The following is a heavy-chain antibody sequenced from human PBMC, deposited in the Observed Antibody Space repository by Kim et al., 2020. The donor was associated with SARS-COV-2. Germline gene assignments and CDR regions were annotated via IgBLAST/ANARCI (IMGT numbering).Heavy chain of an antibody. CDR1: GYTFTSYG. V-gene: IGHV1-18*01. CDR2: ISAYNGNT. CDR3: ARIYIGRFGANLGMDV. Sequence: ASVKVSCKASGYTFTSYGISWVRQAPGQGLEWMGWISAYNGNTNYAQKLQGRVTMTTDTSTSTAYMELRSLRSDDTAVYYCARIYIGRFGANLGMDVWGQGTTVTVSS. D-gene: IGHD3-10*01. J-gene: IGHJ6*02.